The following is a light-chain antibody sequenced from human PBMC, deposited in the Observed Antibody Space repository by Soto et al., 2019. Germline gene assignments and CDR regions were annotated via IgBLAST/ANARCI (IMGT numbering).Light chain of an antibody. CDR3: SSFTISSNTVI. J-gene: IGLJ2*01. CDR2: DVS. CDR1: SSDVGRYNY. V-gene: IGLV2-11*01. Sequence: QSVLTQPRSVSGPPGQSVTISCTGTSSDVGRYNYVSWYQQHPGKAPKFVIYDVSKRPSGVPDRFSGSKSGNTASLTISGLQAEDEADYYCSSFTISSNTVIFGGGTKVTVL.